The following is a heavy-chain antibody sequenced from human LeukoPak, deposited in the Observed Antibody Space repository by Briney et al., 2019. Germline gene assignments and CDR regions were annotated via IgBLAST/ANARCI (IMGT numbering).Heavy chain of an antibody. V-gene: IGHV3-30*02. J-gene: IGHJ4*02. CDR2: IRYDGSNK. D-gene: IGHD3-3*01. CDR3: AKALALRFGPIDY. Sequence: GGSLRLSCAASGFTFSSYGMHWVRQAPGKGLEWVAFIRYDGSNKYYADSVKGRFNLSRDNYKNTVYLQMNSLRAGDKAVLYCAKALALRFGPIDYWGQGTLVTVSS. CDR1: GFTFSSYG.